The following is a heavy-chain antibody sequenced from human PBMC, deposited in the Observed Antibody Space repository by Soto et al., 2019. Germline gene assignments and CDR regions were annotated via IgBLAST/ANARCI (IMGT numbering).Heavy chain of an antibody. CDR2: ISYDGSNK. CDR3: AALDFSGWYGYYYGMDV. J-gene: IGHJ6*02. Sequence: GGSLRLSCAASGFTFSSYAMHWVRQAPGKGLEWVAVISYDGSNKYYADSVKGRFTISRANSKNTLYLQMNSLRAEDTAVYYCAALDFSGWYGYYYGMDVWGQGTTVTVSS. CDR1: GFTFSSYA. V-gene: IGHV3-30-3*01. D-gene: IGHD6-19*01.